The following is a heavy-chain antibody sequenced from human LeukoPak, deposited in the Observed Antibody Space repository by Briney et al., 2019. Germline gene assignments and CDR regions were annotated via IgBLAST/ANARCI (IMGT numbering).Heavy chain of an antibody. CDR2: IYYSGST. D-gene: IGHD6-19*01. V-gene: IGHV4-39*01. J-gene: IGHJ4*02. Sequence: SETLSLTCTVSGGSISSSSYYWGWIRQPPGKGLEWIGSIYYSGSTYYNPSPKSRVTISVDTSKNQFSLKLSSVTAADTAVYYCARRGSSGWNFDYWGQGTLVTVSS. CDR1: GGSISSSSYY. CDR3: ARRGSSGWNFDY.